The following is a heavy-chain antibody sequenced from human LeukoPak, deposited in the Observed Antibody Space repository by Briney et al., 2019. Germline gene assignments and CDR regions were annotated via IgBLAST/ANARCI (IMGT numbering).Heavy chain of an antibody. V-gene: IGHV1-2*06. CDR2: INPNSGGT. CDR3: ARARLRVNWFDP. J-gene: IGHJ5*02. CDR1: GYTFTGYY. D-gene: IGHD5/OR15-5a*01. Sequence: ASVKVSCKASGYTFTGYYVHWVRQAPGQGLEWMGRINPNSGGTNYAQKFQGRVTMTRDTSISTAYMELSRLRSDDTAVYYCARARLRVNWFDPWGQGTLVTVSS.